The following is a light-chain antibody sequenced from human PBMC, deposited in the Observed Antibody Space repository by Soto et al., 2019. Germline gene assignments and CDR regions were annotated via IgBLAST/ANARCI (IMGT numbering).Light chain of an antibody. J-gene: IGLJ2*01. V-gene: IGLV2-11*01. CDR3: CAYAGDLAL. Sequence: LTQPRSVSWSPGQSVTISCTGTSSDVGGYDFVSWYQQHPGKAPKLMISDVSKRPSGVPDRFSGSKSGNTASLTISGLQAEDEADYYCCAYAGDLALFGGGSKVTVL. CDR1: SSDVGGYDF. CDR2: DVS.